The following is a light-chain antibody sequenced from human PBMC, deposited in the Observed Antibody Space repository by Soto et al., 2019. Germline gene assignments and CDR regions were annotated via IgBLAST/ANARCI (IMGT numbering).Light chain of an antibody. Sequence: ETVLTQSPATLSLSPGERATLSCRASQSVTSYLAWYQQRPGQAPRLLIYDASNRGTGIPARFSGSGSGTDFTLTISSLEPEDFAVYYCQRRSNLLTFGGGTKVDIK. CDR1: QSVTSY. CDR3: QRRSNLLT. CDR2: DAS. V-gene: IGKV3-11*01. J-gene: IGKJ4*01.